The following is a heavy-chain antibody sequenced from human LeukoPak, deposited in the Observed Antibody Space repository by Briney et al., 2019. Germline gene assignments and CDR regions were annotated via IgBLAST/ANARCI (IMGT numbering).Heavy chain of an antibody. Sequence: GGSLRLSCAASGFTFSDYYMSWIRQAPGKGLEWVSYISSSGSTIYYADSVKGRFTISRDNAKNSLYLQMNSLRAEDTAVYYCARDTPYYDSSGYYEDPFDYWGQETLVTVSS. CDR1: GFTFSDYY. CDR2: ISSSGSTI. J-gene: IGHJ4*02. D-gene: IGHD3-22*01. V-gene: IGHV3-11*01. CDR3: ARDTPYYDSSGYYEDPFDY.